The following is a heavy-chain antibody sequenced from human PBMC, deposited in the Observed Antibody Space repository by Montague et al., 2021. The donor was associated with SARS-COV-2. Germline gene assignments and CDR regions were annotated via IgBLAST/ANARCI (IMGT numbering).Heavy chain of an antibody. CDR3: AGAGGVYTESYYLEDYYYGMDV. J-gene: IGHJ6*02. V-gene: IGHV4-34*01. CDR2: INHSGST. Sequence: SETLSLTCTVYGGFFSGYYWSWIRQPPGKGLEWIGEINHSGSTNYNPSLKSRVTIPVDTSKNHFSLQLTSLTAADTAVYYWAGAGGVYTESYYLEDYYYGMDVWGQGTTVTVSS. CDR1: GGFFSGYY. D-gene: IGHD1-26*01.